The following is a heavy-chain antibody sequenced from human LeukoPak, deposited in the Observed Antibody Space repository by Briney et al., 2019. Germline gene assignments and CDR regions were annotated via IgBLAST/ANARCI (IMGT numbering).Heavy chain of an antibody. CDR2: MNPNSGNT. CDR3: ARGGWGAYMDV. D-gene: IGHD1-26*01. Sequence: ASVKVSCKASGYTFTGYYMHWVRQATGQGLEWMGWMNPNSGNTGYAQKFQGRVTMTRNTSISTAYMELSSLRSEDTAVYYCARGGWGAYMDVWGKGTTVTVSS. J-gene: IGHJ6*03. CDR1: GYTFTGYY. V-gene: IGHV1-8*02.